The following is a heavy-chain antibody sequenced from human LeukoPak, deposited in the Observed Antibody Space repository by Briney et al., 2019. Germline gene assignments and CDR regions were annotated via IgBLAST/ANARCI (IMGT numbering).Heavy chain of an antibody. J-gene: IGHJ6*03. Sequence: GASVKVSCKASGGTFSSYAISWVRQAPGQGLEWMGRIIPILGIANYAQKFQGRVTITADKSTSTAYMELSSLRSEDTAVYYCARNSIAAAGVYYYYYYMDVWGKGTTVTVSS. CDR1: GGTFSSYA. CDR2: IIPILGIA. D-gene: IGHD6-13*01. CDR3: ARNSIAAAGVYYYYYYMDV. V-gene: IGHV1-69*04.